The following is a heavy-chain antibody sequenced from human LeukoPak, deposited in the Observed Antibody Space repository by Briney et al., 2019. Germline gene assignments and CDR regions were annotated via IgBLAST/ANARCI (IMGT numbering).Heavy chain of an antibody. D-gene: IGHD6-19*01. V-gene: IGHV3-11*04. Sequence: GGSLRLFCAASGFTFSGYYMSWIRQAPGKGLEWVSHISESGTIIYNADSVKGRFIISRDNAKSSLYLQMNSLRTEDTAVYYCAGDVPASGWSLGYWGQGTLVTVSS. CDR3: AGDVPASGWSLGY. J-gene: IGHJ4*02. CDR2: ISESGTII. CDR1: GFTFSGYY.